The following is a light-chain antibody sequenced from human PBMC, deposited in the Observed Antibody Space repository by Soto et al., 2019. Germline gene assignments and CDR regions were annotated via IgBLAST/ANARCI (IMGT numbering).Light chain of an antibody. V-gene: IGKV1-5*01. Sequence: DIQMTQSPSTLSASVGDRVTITCRASQSISSWSAWYQQKPGKAPKLLIYDASSLESGVPSRFSGSGSGTEFTLTISSLQPDDFATYYCQQYNSYSPGWTFGQGTKVDIK. J-gene: IGKJ1*01. CDR1: QSISSW. CDR3: QQYNSYSPGWT. CDR2: DAS.